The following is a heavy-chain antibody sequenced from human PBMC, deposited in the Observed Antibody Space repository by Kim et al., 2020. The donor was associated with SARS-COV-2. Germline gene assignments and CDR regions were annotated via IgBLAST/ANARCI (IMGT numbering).Heavy chain of an antibody. D-gene: IGHD2-2*01. Sequence: ASVKVSCKASGYTFTGYYMHWVRQAPGQGLEWMGWINPNSGGTNYAQKFQGRVTMTRDTSISTAYMELSRLRSDDTAVYYCARVRDPPPGLRKECCYLGFDYWGQGTLVTVSS. J-gene: IGHJ4*02. CDR2: INPNSGGT. CDR1: GYTFTGYY. V-gene: IGHV1-2*02. CDR3: ARVRDPPPGLRKECCYLGFDY.